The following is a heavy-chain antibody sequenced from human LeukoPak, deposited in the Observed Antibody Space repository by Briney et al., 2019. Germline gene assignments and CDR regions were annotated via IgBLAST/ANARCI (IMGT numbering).Heavy chain of an antibody. V-gene: IGHV3-21*01. CDR1: GFTFSSYS. CDR3: ARDLKSAVTTVDY. D-gene: IGHD4-17*01. Sequence: GGSLRLSCAASGFTFSSYSMNWVRQAPGKGLEWVSSISSSSSYIYYADSVQGRFTISRDNAKNSLYLQMNSLRAEDTAVYYCARDLKSAVTTVDYWGQGTLVTVSS. J-gene: IGHJ4*02. CDR2: ISSSSSYI.